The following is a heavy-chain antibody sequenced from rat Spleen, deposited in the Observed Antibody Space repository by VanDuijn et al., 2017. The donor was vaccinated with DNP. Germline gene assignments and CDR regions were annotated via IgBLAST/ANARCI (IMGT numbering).Heavy chain of an antibody. CDR1: GFTFSSFP. CDR2: ISTSGGST. V-gene: IGHV5-46*01. J-gene: IGHJ2*01. Sequence: EVQLVESGGGLVQPGRSLKLSCAASGFTFSSFPMAWVRQAPTKGLEWVATISTSGGSTYYRDSVKGRFTISRDNAKSTLYLQMNSLRSEDTATYYCTLGAYFDYWGQGVMVTVSS. CDR3: TLGAYFDY.